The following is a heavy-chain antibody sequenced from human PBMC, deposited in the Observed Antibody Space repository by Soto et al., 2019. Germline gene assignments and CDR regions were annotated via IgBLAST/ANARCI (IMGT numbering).Heavy chain of an antibody. J-gene: IGHJ5*02. CDR1: GGSFSGYY. CDR2: INHSGST. D-gene: IGHD6-19*01. Sequence: SETLSLTCAVYGGSFSGYYWSWIRQPPGKGLEWIGEINHSGSTNYNLSLKSRVTISVDTSKNQFSLKLSSVTAADTAVYYCARVLIAVAGDWFDPWGQGTLVTVSS. V-gene: IGHV4-34*01. CDR3: ARVLIAVAGDWFDP.